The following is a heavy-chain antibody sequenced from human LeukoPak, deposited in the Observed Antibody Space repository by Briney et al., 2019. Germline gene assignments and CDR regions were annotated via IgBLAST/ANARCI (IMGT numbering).Heavy chain of an antibody. CDR3: ARFHNRRLFDY. J-gene: IGHJ4*02. D-gene: IGHD1-1*01. V-gene: IGHV4-59*01. Sequence: PSETLSLTCTVSGGSISSYYWSWIRQPPGKGLEWIGYIYYSGSTNYNPSLKSRVTISVDTSKNQFSLKLSSVTAADTAVYYCARFHNRRLFDYWGQGTLVTVSS. CDR2: IYYSGST. CDR1: GGSISSYY.